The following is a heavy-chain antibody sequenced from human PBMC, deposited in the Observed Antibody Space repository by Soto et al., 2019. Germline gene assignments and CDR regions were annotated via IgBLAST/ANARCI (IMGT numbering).Heavy chain of an antibody. CDR2: ISPSNGKT. Sequence: SVKVSCKASGYTFTSYGISWVRQAPGQGLEGMGWISPSNGKTNYAQKLQGKVTTTTATSTSPAYMEVRRLRSDDTAVYYCARDRPYFWIGYPAGPNYYYGMDVWGQGTTVTGSS. J-gene: IGHJ6*01. CDR3: ARDRPYFWIGYPAGPNYYYGMDV. V-gene: IGHV1-18*01. D-gene: IGHD3-3*01. CDR1: GYTFTSYG.